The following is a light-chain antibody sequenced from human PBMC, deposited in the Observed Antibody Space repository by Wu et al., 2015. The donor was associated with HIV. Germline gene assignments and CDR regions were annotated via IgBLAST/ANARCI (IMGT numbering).Light chain of an antibody. CDR3: QQLNSFPLT. V-gene: IGKV1-13*02. Sequence: AIQLTQSPSSLSASIGDRVNITCRASQDISTYLAWYQQTPGKAPRVLIYDASTLQSGVSSRFSGSGSGADFTLTISALQREDFAVYFCQQLNSFPLTFGQGSRL. CDR2: DAS. J-gene: IGKJ5*01. CDR1: QDISTY.